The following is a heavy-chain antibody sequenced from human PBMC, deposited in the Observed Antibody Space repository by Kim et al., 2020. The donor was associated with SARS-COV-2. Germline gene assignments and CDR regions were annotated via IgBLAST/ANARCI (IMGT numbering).Heavy chain of an antibody. Sequence: TYYHPSLKSRVTISVDTSKNQFSLKLSSVTAADTAVYYCARRIAAYYFDYWGQGTLVTVSS. J-gene: IGHJ4*02. D-gene: IGHD6-25*01. CDR2: T. V-gene: IGHV4-39*01. CDR3: ARRIAAYYFDY.